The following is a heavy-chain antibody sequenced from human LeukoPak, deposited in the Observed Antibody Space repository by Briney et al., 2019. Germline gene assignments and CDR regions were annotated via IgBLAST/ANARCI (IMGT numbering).Heavy chain of an antibody. CDR3: ARVRALLWFGESSYYFDY. V-gene: IGHV4-39*07. CDR2: IYYSGST. J-gene: IGHJ4*02. Sequence: SETLSLTCTVSGGSISSSSYYWGWIRQPPGKGLEWIGSIYYSGSTYYNPSLKSRVTISVDTSKNQFSLKLSSVTAADTAVYYCARVRALLWFGESSYYFDYWGQGTLVTVSS. D-gene: IGHD3-10*01. CDR1: GGSISSSSYY.